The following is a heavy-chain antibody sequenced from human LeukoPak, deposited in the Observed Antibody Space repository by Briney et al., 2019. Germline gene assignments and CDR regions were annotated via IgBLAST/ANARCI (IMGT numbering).Heavy chain of an antibody. V-gene: IGHV3-23*01. D-gene: IGHD2-15*01. Sequence: GGSLRLSCAASGFTFSSYAMSWVRQPPGKGLEWVSGISGSGDNTYYADSVKGRFTISRDTSKNTLYLQMNSLRADDTAVYYCAKSTPGWYEVYYFDYWGQGTLVTVSS. CDR3: AKSTPGWYEVYYFDY. CDR1: GFTFSSYA. J-gene: IGHJ4*02. CDR2: ISGSGDNT.